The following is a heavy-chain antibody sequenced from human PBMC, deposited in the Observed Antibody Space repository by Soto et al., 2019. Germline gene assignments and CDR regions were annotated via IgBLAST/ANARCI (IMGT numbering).Heavy chain of an antibody. CDR1: GGSISSYY. V-gene: IGHV4-59*01. J-gene: IGHJ4*02. CDR3: ARSSPYGDYRFDY. Sequence: PSETLSLTCTVSGGSISSYYWSWIRQPPGKGLEWIGYIYYSGSTNYNPSLKSRVTISVDTSKNQFSLKLSSVTAADTAVYYCARSSPYGDYRFDYWGQGTLVTVS. D-gene: IGHD4-17*01. CDR2: IYYSGST.